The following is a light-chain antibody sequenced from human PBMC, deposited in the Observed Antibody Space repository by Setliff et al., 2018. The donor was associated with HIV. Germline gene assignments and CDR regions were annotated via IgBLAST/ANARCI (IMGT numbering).Light chain of an antibody. Sequence: QSALTQPASVSGSPGQSITISCTGTSNDVGGYNYVRWYQQHPGKAPKLMSYEITNRPSGVSYRFSGSKSGNAASLTISGLHAEDEADYYCSSFGSSNTHVFGTGTKVTVL. V-gene: IGLV2-14*01. CDR2: EIT. J-gene: IGLJ1*01. CDR3: SSFGSSNTHV. CDR1: SNDVGGYNY.